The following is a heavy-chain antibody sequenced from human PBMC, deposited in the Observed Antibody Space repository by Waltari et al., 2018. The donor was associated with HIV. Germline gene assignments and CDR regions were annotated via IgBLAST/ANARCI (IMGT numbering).Heavy chain of an antibody. D-gene: IGHD1-26*01. J-gene: IGHJ4*02. CDR2: IKQDGSEK. Sequence: EVQLVESGGGLVQPGGSLRVYCAASGFTFSNYWMTWVSQAPGKGLEWVANIKQDGSEKYYLDSVKGRFTISRDNPKNSLYLQMNSLRAEDTAIYYCARAYSGTYRIGDYWGQGTLVTVSS. V-gene: IGHV3-7*01. CDR1: GFTFSNYW. CDR3: ARAYSGTYRIGDY.